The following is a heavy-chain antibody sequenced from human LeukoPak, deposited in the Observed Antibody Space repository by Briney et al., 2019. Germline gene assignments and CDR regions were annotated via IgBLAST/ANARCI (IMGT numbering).Heavy chain of an antibody. CDR2: TRDKPNSYTT. Sequence: GGSLRLSCAASGFTFSDHYMDWVRQAPGKGLEWGGRTRDKPNSYTTEYAASVKGRFTISRDDSKNSLYLQMNSLKTEDTAVYYCARVTVTTGSYYYYMDVWGKGTTVTVSS. V-gene: IGHV3-72*01. CDR1: GFTFSDHY. CDR3: ARVTVTTGSYYYYMDV. J-gene: IGHJ6*03. D-gene: IGHD4-17*01.